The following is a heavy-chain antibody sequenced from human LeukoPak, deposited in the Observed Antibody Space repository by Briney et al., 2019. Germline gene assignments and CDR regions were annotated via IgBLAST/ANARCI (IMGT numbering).Heavy chain of an antibody. CDR2: IYPGDSDT. CDR3: ARVRMVITIIYYNGMYE. J-gene: IGHJ6*02. V-gene: IGHV5-51*01. CDR1: GHTFTGFC. D-gene: IGHD3-22*01. Sequence: GESLKISCKGSGHTFTGFCSAWVRQLPGKGLECMGIIYPGDSDTRYSPSFQGQVTISVHKSISTAYRQWSSLRASDTAVYYCARVRMVITIIYYNGMYEWGQGGKVTVSS.